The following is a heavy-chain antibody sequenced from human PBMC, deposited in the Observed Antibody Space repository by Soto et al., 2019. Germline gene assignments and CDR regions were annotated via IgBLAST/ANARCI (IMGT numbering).Heavy chain of an antibody. CDR2: SSATGSGR. CDR3: AKDRRAGGNYGFYSDF. D-gene: IGHD1-7*01. V-gene: IGHV3-23*01. J-gene: IGHJ4*02. CDR1: GFTFSSYG. Sequence: GGSLRLSCAASGFTFSSYGMTWVRQAPGKGLEWVSFSSATGSGRYYADSVKGRFTISRDNSKNTLYLQMSSLRADDTAVYYCAKDRRAGGNYGFYSDFWGQGALVTVSS.